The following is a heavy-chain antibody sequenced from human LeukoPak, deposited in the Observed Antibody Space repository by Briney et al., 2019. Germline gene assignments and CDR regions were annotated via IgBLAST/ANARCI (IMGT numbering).Heavy chain of an antibody. CDR1: RFTFSSYA. Sequence: GGSLRLSCAASRFTFSSYAMHWLRQAPGKGLEWGAVISYDGSNKYYADSVKGRFTISRDNSRNTLYLQMNSLRAEDTAVYYCARGGGEWLVRDYYFDYWGQGTLVTVSS. CDR2: ISYDGSNK. CDR3: ARGGGEWLVRDYYFDY. V-gene: IGHV3-30*04. D-gene: IGHD6-19*01. J-gene: IGHJ4*02.